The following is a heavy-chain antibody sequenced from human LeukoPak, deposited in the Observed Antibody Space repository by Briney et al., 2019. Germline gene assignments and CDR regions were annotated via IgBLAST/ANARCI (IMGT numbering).Heavy chain of an antibody. Sequence: SETLSLTCAVYGGSFSGYYWSWIRQPPGKGLEWIGEINHSGSTNYNPSLKSRVTISVDTSKNQFSLKLSSVTAADTAVYYCARGTPRYSGSHRARYYFGYWGQGTLVTVSS. D-gene: IGHD1-26*01. CDR1: GGSFSGYY. CDR2: INHSGST. J-gene: IGHJ4*02. V-gene: IGHV4-34*01. CDR3: ARGTPRYSGSHRARYYFGY.